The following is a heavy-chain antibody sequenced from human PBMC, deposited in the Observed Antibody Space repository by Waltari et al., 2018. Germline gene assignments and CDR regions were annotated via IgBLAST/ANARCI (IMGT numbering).Heavy chain of an antibody. D-gene: IGHD6-19*01. Sequence: QVQLQESGPGLVKPSETLSLTCTVSGGSISSYYWSWIRQPPGKGLEWIGYIYYSGSTNYNPSLKSRVTISVDTSKNQFSLKLSSVTAADTAVYYCARGAAVEAFDIWGQGTMVTVSS. CDR3: ARGAAVEAFDI. CDR2: IYYSGST. CDR1: GGSISSYY. V-gene: IGHV4-59*01. J-gene: IGHJ3*02.